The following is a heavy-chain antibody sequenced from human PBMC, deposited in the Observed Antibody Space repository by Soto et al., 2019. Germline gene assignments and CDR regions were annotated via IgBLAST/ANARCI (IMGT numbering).Heavy chain of an antibody. Sequence: SVTLSLTCTVSDDSICSYYWNWIRQTPGKGLEWIGYIYYSGSTNYNPSLKSRVTISVDTSKNQFSLKLRSVSAADTAVYYCARNTRSGIYDGMDVWGQGTTVTVSS. D-gene: IGHD3-3*01. CDR2: IYYSGST. J-gene: IGHJ6*02. CDR3: ARNTRSGIYDGMDV. CDR1: DDSICSYY. V-gene: IGHV4-59*12.